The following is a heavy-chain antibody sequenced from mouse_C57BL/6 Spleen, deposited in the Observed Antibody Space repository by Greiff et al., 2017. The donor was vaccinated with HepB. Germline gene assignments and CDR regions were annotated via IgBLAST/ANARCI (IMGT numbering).Heavy chain of an antibody. Sequence: VQLQQSGPELVKPGASVKISCKASGYAFSSSWMNWVKQRPGKGLEWIGRIYPGDGDTNYNGKFKGKATLTADKSSSTAYMQLSSLTSEDSAVYFCAREPDYYGSSYNAMDYWGQGTSVTVSS. CDR2: IYPGDGDT. D-gene: IGHD1-1*01. J-gene: IGHJ4*01. CDR3: AREPDYYGSSYNAMDY. V-gene: IGHV1-82*01. CDR1: GYAFSSSW.